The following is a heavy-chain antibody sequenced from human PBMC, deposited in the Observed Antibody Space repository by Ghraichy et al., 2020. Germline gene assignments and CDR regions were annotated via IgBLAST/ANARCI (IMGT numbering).Heavy chain of an antibody. CDR2: IYSGGST. Sequence: GGSLRLSCAASGFTVSSNYMSWVRQAPGKGLEWVSVIYSGGSTYYADSVKGRFTISRDNSKNTLYLQMNSLRAEDTAVYYCARWGRDGYNSGLDYWGQGTLVTVSS. V-gene: IGHV3-66*01. CDR1: GFTVSSNY. J-gene: IGHJ4*02. CDR3: ARWGRDGYNSGLDY. D-gene: IGHD5-24*01.